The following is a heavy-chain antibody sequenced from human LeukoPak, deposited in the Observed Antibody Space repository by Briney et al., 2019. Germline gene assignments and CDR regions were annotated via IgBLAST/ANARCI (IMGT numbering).Heavy chain of an antibody. CDR2: INPSGGST. CDR3: ARGNTMVRGAQPFDP. V-gene: IGHV1-46*01. D-gene: IGHD3-10*01. J-gene: IGHJ5*02. CDR1: GYTFTSYY. Sequence: ASVKVSCKASGYTFTSYYMHWVRQAPVQGLEWMGIINPSGGSTSYAQKFQGRVTMTRDTSTSTVYMELSSLRSEDTAVYYCARGNTMVRGAQPFDPWGQGTLVTVSS.